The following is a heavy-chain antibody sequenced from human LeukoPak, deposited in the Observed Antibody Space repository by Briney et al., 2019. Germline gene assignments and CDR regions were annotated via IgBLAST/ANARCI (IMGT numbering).Heavy chain of an antibody. V-gene: IGHV4-39*01. D-gene: IGHD1-26*01. Sequence: PSETLSLTRTVSGGSISSSSYYWGWIRQPPGKGLEWIGSIYYSGSTYYNPSLKSRVTISVDTSKNQFSLKLSSVTAADTAVYYCARRDLGATFDYWGQGTLVTVSS. CDR1: GGSISSSSYY. CDR2: IYYSGST. J-gene: IGHJ4*02. CDR3: ARRDLGATFDY.